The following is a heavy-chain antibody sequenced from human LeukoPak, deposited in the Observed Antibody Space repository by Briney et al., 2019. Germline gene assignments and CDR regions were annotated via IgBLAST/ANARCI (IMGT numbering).Heavy chain of an antibody. J-gene: IGHJ4*02. Sequence: AGGSLRLSCAASGFTFDDYTMHWVRQAPGKGLEWVSLISWDGGSTYYADSVKGRFTISRDNSKNSLYLQMNSLRTEDTALYYCAKDGPNGDYWVRYFDYWGQGTLVTVSS. CDR3: AKDGPNGDYWVRYFDY. D-gene: IGHD4-17*01. CDR1: GFTFDDYT. CDR2: ISWDGGST. V-gene: IGHV3-43*01.